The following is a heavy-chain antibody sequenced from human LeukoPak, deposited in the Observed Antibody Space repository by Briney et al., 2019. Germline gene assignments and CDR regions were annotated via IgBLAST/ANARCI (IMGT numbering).Heavy chain of an antibody. V-gene: IGHV3-53*01. Sequence: RGSLRLSCAASGFTVSSNYMSWVRQAPGKGLEWVSVIYSGGSTYYADSVKGRFTISRDNSKNTLYLQMSSLRAEDTAVYYCAKYYDSSGYYPRWGQGTLVTVSS. CDR2: IYSGGST. CDR3: AKYYDSSGYYPR. J-gene: IGHJ4*02. D-gene: IGHD3-22*01. CDR1: GFTVSSNY.